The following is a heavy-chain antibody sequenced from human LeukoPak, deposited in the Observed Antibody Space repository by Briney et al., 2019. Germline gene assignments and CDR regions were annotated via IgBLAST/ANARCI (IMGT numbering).Heavy chain of an antibody. Sequence: ASVKVSCKASGYTFTSYYVHWVRQAPGQGLQWVGWINPNSGGTNYAQNFQGRVTMTRDTSINTAYMELSRLRSDDTAVYYCARDLFWNDEAYYYYYMDVWGKGTTVTVSS. D-gene: IGHD1-1*01. V-gene: IGHV1-2*02. CDR3: ARDLFWNDEAYYYYYMDV. CDR2: INPNSGGT. CDR1: GYTFTSYY. J-gene: IGHJ6*03.